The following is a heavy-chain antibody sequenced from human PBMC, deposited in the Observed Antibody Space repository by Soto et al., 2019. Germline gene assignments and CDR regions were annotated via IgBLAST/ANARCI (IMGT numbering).Heavy chain of an antibody. CDR1: EFTFSSYG. CDR2: ISYDGTNI. J-gene: IGHJ6*02. D-gene: IGHD5-12*01. V-gene: IGHV3-30*18. CDR3: AKDQDIVAMTRPGYYYYGMDV. Sequence: GGSLRLSCAVSEFTFSSYGMHWVRQAPGKGLEWVAVISYDGTNIYYADSVKGRFTISRNNSKNTLYLQMNSLRTEDTAVYYCAKDQDIVAMTRPGYYYYGMDVWGQGTTVTVSS.